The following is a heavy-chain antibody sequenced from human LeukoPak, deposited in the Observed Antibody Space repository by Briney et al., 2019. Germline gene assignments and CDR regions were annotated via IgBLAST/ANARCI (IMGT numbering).Heavy chain of an antibody. V-gene: IGHV3-30*02. Sequence: PGGSLRLSCAASGFTFSTDDMHWVRQAPGKGLEWVASIRYDGSSTYYGDPGKGRFTISRDNSKNTLFLQMNSLRAEDTAVYYCARVKDIPKAYYFDYWGQGTLVTVSS. CDR2: IRYDGSST. CDR1: GFTFSTDD. CDR3: ARVKDIPKAYYFDY. D-gene: IGHD2-2*02. J-gene: IGHJ4*02.